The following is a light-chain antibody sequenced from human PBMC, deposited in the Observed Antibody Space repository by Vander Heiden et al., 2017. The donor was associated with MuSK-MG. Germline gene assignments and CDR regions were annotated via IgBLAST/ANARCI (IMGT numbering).Light chain of an antibody. CDR3: MRARQTPT. J-gene: IGKJ5*01. V-gene: IGKV2-28*01. CDR1: QSLLHSNGYNY. Sequence: EIVMTQPPLSLPVTPGQPASISCRSSQSLLHSNGYNYMDWYLKKLGQSTQPRTYLGSNQASGVPDRFSSSGSSTDFTLKISRVEAEDVGVYCCMRARQTPTFGRGTQVXIK. CDR2: LGS.